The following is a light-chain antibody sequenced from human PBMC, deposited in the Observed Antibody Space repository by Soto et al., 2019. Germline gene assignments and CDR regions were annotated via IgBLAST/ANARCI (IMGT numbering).Light chain of an antibody. CDR3: QQYGSSPLVT. CDR1: QSVSSSY. CDR2: GAS. V-gene: IGKV3-20*01. J-gene: IGKJ5*01. Sequence: EIVLTQSPGTLSLSPGERASLSCRASQSVSSSYLAWYQQKPGQAPRLLIYGASSRATGTPDRFSGSGSGTDFTLNISRLEPEDFAVYYCQQYGSSPLVTFGQGTRLEIK.